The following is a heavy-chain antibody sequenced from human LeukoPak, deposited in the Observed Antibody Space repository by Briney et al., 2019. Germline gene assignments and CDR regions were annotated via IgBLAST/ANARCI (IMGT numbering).Heavy chain of an antibody. V-gene: IGHV5-51*01. CDR1: GYSFNSYW. CDR2: IYPGDSAT. Sequence: GESLKISCKGSGYSFNSYWIGWVRQMPGKGLEWMGIIYPGDSATRYSPSFQGQVTISADKSITTAYLQWSSLKAPDTAMYYCARHLYYGSGRPPPARADYWGQGTLVTVSS. D-gene: IGHD3-10*01. CDR3: ARHLYYGSGRPPPARADY. J-gene: IGHJ4*02.